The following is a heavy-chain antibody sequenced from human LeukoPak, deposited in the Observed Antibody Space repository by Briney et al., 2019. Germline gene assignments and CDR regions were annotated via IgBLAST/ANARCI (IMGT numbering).Heavy chain of an antibody. CDR2: MNPNSGNT. CDR3: ARVKTAQTYYDFWSGYYWNDAFDI. J-gene: IGHJ3*02. D-gene: IGHD3-3*01. V-gene: IGHV1-8*01. Sequence: ASVKVSCKASGYALTSYDINWVRQATGQGLEWMGWMNPNSGNTGYAQKFQGRVTMTRNTSISTAYMELGSLRSEDTAVYYCARVKTAQTYYDFWSGYYWNDAFDIWGQGTMVTVSS. CDR1: GYALTSYD.